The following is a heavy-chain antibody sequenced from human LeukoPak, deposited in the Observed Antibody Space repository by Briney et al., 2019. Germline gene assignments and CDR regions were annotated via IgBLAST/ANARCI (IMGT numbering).Heavy chain of an antibody. CDR3: TTEGYTYGYHSFDI. Sequence: PGGSLRLSCGASRFTCSNAWMSWVRQAPGKGLEWVGRIKSKTSGGTTDYAAPMKGRFAISREDSKNTLYLQMNSLKTEDAGVYYCTTEGYTYGYHSFDIWGQGTMVTVSS. V-gene: IGHV3-15*01. D-gene: IGHD5-18*01. CDR2: IKSKTSGGTT. J-gene: IGHJ3*02. CDR1: RFTCSNAW.